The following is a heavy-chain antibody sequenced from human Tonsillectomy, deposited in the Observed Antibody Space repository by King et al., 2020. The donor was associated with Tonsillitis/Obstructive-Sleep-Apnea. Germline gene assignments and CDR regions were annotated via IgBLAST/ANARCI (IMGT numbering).Heavy chain of an antibody. CDR1: GFTFSDYY. Sequence: VQLVESGGGLVKPGGSLRLSCAASGFTFSDYYMSWIRQAPGKGLEWVSYISSSSSYTNYADPVKGRFTISRDNAKNSLYLQMNSLRAEDTAVYYCATFMSTGYEDVWGQGTTVTVSS. CDR2: ISSSSSYT. CDR3: ATFMSTGYEDV. J-gene: IGHJ6*02. D-gene: IGHD3-9*01. V-gene: IGHV3-11*06.